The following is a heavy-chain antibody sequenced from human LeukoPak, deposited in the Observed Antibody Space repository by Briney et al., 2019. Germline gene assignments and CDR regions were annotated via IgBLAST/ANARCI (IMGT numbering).Heavy chain of an antibody. CDR2: IGSAGDT. CDR1: GFTFSSYD. CDR3: ERGKNIYSGSGLGFDL. D-gene: IGHD5-12*01. Sequence: GGSLRLSCAASGFTFSSYDMHWVRQVTGKGLEWVSSIGSAGDTFYPGAVKGRFSISRENAENYLYLQMNTLGAGDTAVYYCERGKNIYSGSGLGFDLWGQGTLVTVSS. J-gene: IGHJ5*02. V-gene: IGHV3-13*04.